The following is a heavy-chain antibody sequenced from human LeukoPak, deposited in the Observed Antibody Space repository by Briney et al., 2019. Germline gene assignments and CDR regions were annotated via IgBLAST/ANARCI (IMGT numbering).Heavy chain of an antibody. CDR3: ARLVHYDILTGYSYYFDY. J-gene: IGHJ4*02. CDR1: GGSISSYH. D-gene: IGHD3-9*01. CDR2: IYYSGST. V-gene: IGHV4-59*01. Sequence: SETLSLTCTVSGGSISSYHWSWIRQPPGKGLEWIGYIYYSGSTNYNPSLKSRVTISVDTSKNQFSLKLSSVTAADTAVYYCARLVHYDILTGYSYYFDYWGQGTLVTVSS.